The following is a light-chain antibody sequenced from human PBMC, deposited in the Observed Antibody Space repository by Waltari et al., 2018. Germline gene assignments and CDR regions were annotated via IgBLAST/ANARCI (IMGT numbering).Light chain of an antibody. J-gene: IGLJ1*01. CDR1: SRDVGNYNL. V-gene: IGLV2-23*02. Sequence: QSGLTQPAPASGSPGQSITLSCPGTSRDVGNYNLVSWYQQYPGKAPKRMVYEVTKRTSGVSDRFSGSKSGNTASLTISGLQSEDEADYYCCSYAGLGIYVFGTGTKVTVL. CDR2: EVT. CDR3: CSYAGLGIYV.